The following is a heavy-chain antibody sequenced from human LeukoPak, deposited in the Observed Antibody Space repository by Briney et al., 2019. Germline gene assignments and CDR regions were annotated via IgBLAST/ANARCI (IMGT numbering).Heavy chain of an antibody. CDR1: GFTFSSYW. V-gene: IGHV3-7*01. CDR2: IKQDGSEK. Sequence: PGGSLRLSCAASGFTFSSYWMSWVRRAPGKGLEWVANIKQDGSEKYYVDSVKGRFTISRDNAKNSLYQQMNSLRAEDTAVYYCAREGITAAADYWGQGTLVTVSS. J-gene: IGHJ4*02. CDR3: AREGITAAADY. D-gene: IGHD6-13*01.